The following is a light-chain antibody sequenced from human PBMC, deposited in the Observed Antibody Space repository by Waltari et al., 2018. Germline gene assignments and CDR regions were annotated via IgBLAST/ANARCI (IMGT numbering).Light chain of an antibody. CDR1: GSNIGNNF. Sequence: QSVLTQPPSVSAAAGQKVTLSCSGRGSNIGNNFVSWYQQVPGTAPKLLIFDNNKRPSGIPDRFSGSKSGSSATLGIAGLQTGDEAEYYCGTWDTSLSVVFGGGTKLTVL. CDR3: GTWDTSLSVV. CDR2: DNN. J-gene: IGLJ3*02. V-gene: IGLV1-51*01.